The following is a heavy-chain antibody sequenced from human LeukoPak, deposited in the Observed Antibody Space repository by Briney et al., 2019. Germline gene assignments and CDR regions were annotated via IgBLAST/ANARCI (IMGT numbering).Heavy chain of an antibody. V-gene: IGHV3-30*18. CDR3: AKDDCSSTSCYVNKAFDI. Sequence: GGSLRLSCAASRFTFSSYGMHWVRQAPGKGLEWVAVISYDGSNKYYADSVKGRFTISRDNSKNTLYLQMNSLRAEDTAVYYCAKDDCSSTSCYVNKAFDIWGQGTMVTVSS. D-gene: IGHD2-2*01. CDR2: ISYDGSNK. CDR1: RFTFSSYG. J-gene: IGHJ3*02.